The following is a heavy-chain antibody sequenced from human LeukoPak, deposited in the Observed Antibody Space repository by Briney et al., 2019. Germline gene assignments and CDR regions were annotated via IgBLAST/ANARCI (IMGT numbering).Heavy chain of an antibody. CDR3: ARNFDSVTSAFAY. V-gene: IGHV3-21*01. CDR2: ISSSGRYI. J-gene: IGHJ4*02. D-gene: IGHD3-16*01. Sequence: GGSLRLSCATSGFTFSNYNMNWVRQAPGKGLEWVSTISSSGRYIYYAESVKGRFIISRDNTNPSLFLQMNSLRAEDTAVYFCARNFDSVTSAFAYWGQGSLVTVSS. CDR1: GFTFSNYN.